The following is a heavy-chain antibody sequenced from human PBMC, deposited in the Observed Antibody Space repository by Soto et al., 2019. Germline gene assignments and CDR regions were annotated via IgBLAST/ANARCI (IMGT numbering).Heavy chain of an antibody. J-gene: IGHJ4*02. Sequence: EVQLVESGGGLIQPGGSLRLSCAVSGFTVSNNYMSWVRQAPGKGLEGVSVIYSGGYTAYGDSVKGRFTISRDNSKNTLFLKINARGADDTAVFYCGPQRGGGGYWGQGTLVTVSS. D-gene: IGHD6-25*01. CDR3: GPQRGGGGY. CDR2: IYSGGYT. V-gene: IGHV3-53*01. CDR1: GFTVSNNY.